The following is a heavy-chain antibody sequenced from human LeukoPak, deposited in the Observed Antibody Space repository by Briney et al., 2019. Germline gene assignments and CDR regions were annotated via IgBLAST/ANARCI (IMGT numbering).Heavy chain of an antibody. D-gene: IGHD6-13*01. J-gene: IGHJ4*02. CDR2: INAGNGNT. CDR3: AIHSSSWTEPFDY. V-gene: IGHV1-3*01. Sequence: ASVKVSCKASGYTFTSYAMHWVRQAPGQRLEWMGWINAGNGNTKYSQKFQGRVTITRDTSASTAYMELSSLRPEDTAVYYCAIHSSSWTEPFDYWGQGTLVTVSS. CDR1: GYTFTSYA.